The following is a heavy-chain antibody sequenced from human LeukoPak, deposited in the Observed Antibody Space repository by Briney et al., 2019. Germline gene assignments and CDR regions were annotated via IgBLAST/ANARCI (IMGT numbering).Heavy chain of an antibody. CDR1: GIRFNDYW. D-gene: IGHD1-14*01. J-gene: IGHJ4*02. Sequence: GGSLRLSCTVSGIRFNDYWMSWVRQAPGKGLEWVANIKEDGGEMYYVDSVKGRFIISRDNAKNSVYLQMNILRVEDTAVYYCASGMIEFDYWGQRTLVTVSS. CDR3: ASGMIEFDY. V-gene: IGHV3-7*01. CDR2: IKEDGGEM.